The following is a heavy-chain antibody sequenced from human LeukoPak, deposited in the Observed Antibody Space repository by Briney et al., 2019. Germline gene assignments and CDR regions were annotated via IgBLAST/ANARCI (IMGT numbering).Heavy chain of an antibody. V-gene: IGHV3-30-3*01. D-gene: IGHD6-6*01. CDR1: GFTFSSYA. CDR2: ISYDGSNK. J-gene: IGHJ4*02. CDR3: ARDPYSSSSLDY. Sequence: GGSLRLSCAASGFTFSSYAMHWVRQAPGKGLEWVAVISYDGSNKYYADSVKGRFTISRDNSKNTLYLQMNSLRAEDTAVYYCARDPYSSSSLDYWGQGTLVTVSS.